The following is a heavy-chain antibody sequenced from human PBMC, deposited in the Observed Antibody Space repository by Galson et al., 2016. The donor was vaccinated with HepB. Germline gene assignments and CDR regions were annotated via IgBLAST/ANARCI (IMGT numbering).Heavy chain of an antibody. Sequence: SETLSLTCTVSGGSIHDYYWTWIRQPPGKGLEWIGYIYYSGSTSYNPSLRGRVTIFLDTSKNQFSLKVNSVTAADTAVYYCAREHFYEFHDSSGSFDYWGHGTLVTVSS. D-gene: IGHD3-22*01. CDR3: AREHFYEFHDSSGSFDY. V-gene: IGHV4-59*01. CDR1: GGSIHDYY. CDR2: IYYSGST. J-gene: IGHJ4*01.